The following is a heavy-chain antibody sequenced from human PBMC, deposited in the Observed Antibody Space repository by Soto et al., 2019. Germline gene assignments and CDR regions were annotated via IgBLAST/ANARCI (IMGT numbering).Heavy chain of an antibody. D-gene: IGHD6-13*01. V-gene: IGHV1-8*01. CDR1: GYTFTSYD. J-gene: IGHJ6*03. CDR3: AGGPIAAPIYYYYYMDV. Sequence: QVQLVQSGAEVKKPGASVKVSCKASGYTFTSYDINWVRQATGQGLEWMGWMNPNSGNTGYAQKFHGRVTMPRNSSISTAYMELSSLRSEDTAVYYCAGGPIAAPIYYYYYMDVWGKGTTVTVSS. CDR2: MNPNSGNT.